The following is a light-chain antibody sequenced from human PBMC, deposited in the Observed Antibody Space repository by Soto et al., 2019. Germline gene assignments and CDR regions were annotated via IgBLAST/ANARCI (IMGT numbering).Light chain of an antibody. V-gene: IGKV2-30*01. CDR2: KVS. CDR1: QSLVDSDGNTY. Sequence: DVVMTQSPLSLPVTLGQPASISCRSSQSLVDSDGNTYLNWFQQRPGQSPRRLIYKVSNRDSGVPDRFSGSGSGTDFTLKISRVEAEDVGVYYCMQGTHWPLTFGGGTKVEI. CDR3: MQGTHWPLT. J-gene: IGKJ4*01.